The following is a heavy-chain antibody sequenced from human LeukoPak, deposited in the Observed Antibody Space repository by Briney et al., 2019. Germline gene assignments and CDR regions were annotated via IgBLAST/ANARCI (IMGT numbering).Heavy chain of an antibody. CDR1: GYNFSNYW. D-gene: IGHD3-22*01. CDR3: GRLDHTSDYSSHYDY. J-gene: IGHJ4*02. V-gene: IGHV5-51*01. Sequence: GASLKISCQASGYNFSNYWIGWGRQRPGKGLEWLGIIYPGDADTRYNPSFQGHVTISADKSVNTAYLQRTSLKASDTDMLYCGRLDHTSDYSSHYDYWGQGTLLPVSS. CDR2: IYPGDADT.